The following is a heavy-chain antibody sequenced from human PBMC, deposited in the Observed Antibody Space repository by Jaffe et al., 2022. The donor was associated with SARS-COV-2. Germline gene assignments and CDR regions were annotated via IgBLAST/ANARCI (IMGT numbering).Heavy chain of an antibody. CDR3: ARDGRSLGTRPPAYYYYYYGMDV. CDR2: IWYDGSNK. J-gene: IGHJ6*02. Sequence: QVQLVESGGGVVQPGRSLRLSCAASGFTFSSYGMHWVRQAPGKGLEWVAVIWYDGSNKYYADSVKGRFTISRDNSKNTLYLQMNSLRAEDTAVYYCARDGRSLGTRPPAYYYYYYGMDVWGQGTTVTVSS. V-gene: IGHV3-33*01. CDR1: GFTFSSYG. D-gene: IGHD7-27*01.